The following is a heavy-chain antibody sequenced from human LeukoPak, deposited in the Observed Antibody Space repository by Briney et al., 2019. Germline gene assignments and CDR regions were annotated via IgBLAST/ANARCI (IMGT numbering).Heavy chain of an antibody. V-gene: IGHV3-7*01. CDR2: IKPDGSET. CDR3: ATNQWIF. D-gene: IGHD3-3*01. CDR1: GFTFAKFW. Sequence: PGGSLRLSCAASGFTFAKFWMSWVRQAPGRGLEWVATIKPDGSETYYVDSVRGRFTMTRDNAKNSLYLQMNSLRAEDTAVYYCATNQWIFWDKGTLVTVSS. J-gene: IGHJ4*02.